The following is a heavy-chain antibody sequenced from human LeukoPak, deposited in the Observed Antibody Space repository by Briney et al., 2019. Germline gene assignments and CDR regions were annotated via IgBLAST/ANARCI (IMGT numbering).Heavy chain of an antibody. Sequence: GGSLRLSCAASGFTFSSYAMHWVRQAPGKGLEWVAVISYDGSNKYYADSVKGRFTISRDNSKNTLYLQMNSLRAEDTAVYYCAREGYSYTIDYWGQGTLVTVSS. V-gene: IGHV3-30-3*01. D-gene: IGHD5-18*01. CDR3: AREGYSYTIDY. CDR1: GFTFSSYA. J-gene: IGHJ4*02. CDR2: ISYDGSNK.